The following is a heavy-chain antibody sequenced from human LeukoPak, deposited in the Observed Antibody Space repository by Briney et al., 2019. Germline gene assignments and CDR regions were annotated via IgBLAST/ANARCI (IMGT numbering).Heavy chain of an antibody. V-gene: IGHV3-15*01. CDR1: GFTFSSAW. J-gene: IGHJ4*02. CDR2: IKSRTDGGTT. CDR3: ATEFYSNGYNF. D-gene: IGHD5-24*01. Sequence: GGSLRLSCAGPGFTFSSAWMTWVRQTPGKGLEWVGHIKSRTDGGTTDYAAPVKGRFTVSRDDSKSTVYLQMNSLKTEDSAVYYCATEFYSNGYNFWGQGTLVTVSS.